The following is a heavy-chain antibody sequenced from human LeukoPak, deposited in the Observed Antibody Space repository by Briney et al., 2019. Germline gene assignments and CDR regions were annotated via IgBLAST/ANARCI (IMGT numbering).Heavy chain of an antibody. CDR2: ISWDGGST. CDR3: AKSPPGSYYYGSGTYFDY. V-gene: IGHV3-43*01. CDR1: GFTFDDYT. J-gene: IGHJ4*02. D-gene: IGHD3-10*01. Sequence: PGGSLRLSCAASGFTFDDYTMHWVRQAPGKGLEWVSLISWDGGSTYYADSVKGRFTISRDNSKNSLYLQMNSLRTEDTALYYCAKSPPGSYYYGSGTYFDYWGQGTLVTVSS.